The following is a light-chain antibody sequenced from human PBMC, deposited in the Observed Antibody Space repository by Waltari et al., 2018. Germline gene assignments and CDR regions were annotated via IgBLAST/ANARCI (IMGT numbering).Light chain of an antibody. CDR2: KVS. J-gene: IGKJ4*01. Sequence: DVVMTQSPLSLPVTLGQPASISCKSSQSLVHSDENTYLAWFHQRPGQSPRCLIYKVSNRESGVPDRISASGSGTDFTLKISRLEAEDVWVYYCMQGTHWPLTFGGGTKVEIK. CDR1: QSLVHSDENTY. V-gene: IGKV2-30*02. CDR3: MQGTHWPLT.